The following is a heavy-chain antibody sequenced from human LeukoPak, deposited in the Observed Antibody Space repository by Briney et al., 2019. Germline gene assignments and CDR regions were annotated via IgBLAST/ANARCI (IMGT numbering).Heavy chain of an antibody. CDR1: GGSFSGHY. CDR3: VRARGSSSGWGHYYYSLDV. D-gene: IGHD6-19*01. CDR2: VTDRGNV. J-gene: IGHJ6*02. V-gene: IGHV4-34*01. Sequence: PSETLSLTCAVYGGSFSGHYWTWIRQPPGKGLEWSGEVTDRGNVNYNPSLRSRVTMSVDTAKSQFSVKLRSMTAAATSVFFCVRARGSSSGWGHYYYSLDVWGQGTTVTVSS.